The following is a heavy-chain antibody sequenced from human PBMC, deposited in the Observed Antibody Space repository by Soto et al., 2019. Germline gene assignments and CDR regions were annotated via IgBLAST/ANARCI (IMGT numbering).Heavy chain of an antibody. CDR1: GYTFTNYW. CDR2: IYPGDSDT. J-gene: IGHJ6*02. Sequence: DSLKISCKGSGYTFTNYWIGWVRQMPGKGLEWMGIIYPGDSDTKYNPSFQGQVTISADKSITTTYLQWSSLKASDTAIYYCAASIFYYGMDVWDQGTTVTVSS. CDR3: AASIFYYGMDV. V-gene: IGHV5-51*01.